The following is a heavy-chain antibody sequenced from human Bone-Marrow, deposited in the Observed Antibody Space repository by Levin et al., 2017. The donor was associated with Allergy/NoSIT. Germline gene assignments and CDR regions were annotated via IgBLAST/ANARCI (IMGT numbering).Heavy chain of an antibody. CDR3: ARSLVGATFDF. CDR2: INPDSGGI. V-gene: IGHV1-2*02. Sequence: ASVKVSCKSSGYSFTDFYVHWVRQAPGLGLEWMGLINPDSGGIKYAQKFQGRVTMTRDTSIRTAYLELARLRSDDTAVYYCARSLVGATFDFWGQGTLVTVSS. CDR1: GYSFTDFY. D-gene: IGHD1-26*01. J-gene: IGHJ4*01.